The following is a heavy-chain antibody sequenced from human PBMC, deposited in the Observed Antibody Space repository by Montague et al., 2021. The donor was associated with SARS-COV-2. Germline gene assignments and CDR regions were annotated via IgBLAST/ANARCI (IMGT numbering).Heavy chain of an antibody. CDR3: ARVVGFDFDY. CDR1: GGSISSSSYY. CDR2: IYYSGST. Sequence: SETLSLTCTVSGGSISSSSYYWGWIRQPPGKGLEWIGNIYYSGSTNYNPSLKSRVTISVDTSKNQFSLKLSSVTAADTAVYYCARVVGFDFDYWGQGTLVTVSS. D-gene: IGHD2-21*01. V-gene: IGHV4-39*07. J-gene: IGHJ4*02.